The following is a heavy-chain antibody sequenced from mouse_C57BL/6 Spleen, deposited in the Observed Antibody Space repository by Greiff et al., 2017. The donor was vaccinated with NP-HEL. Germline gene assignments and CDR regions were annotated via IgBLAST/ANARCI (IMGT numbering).Heavy chain of an antibody. CDR1: GYTFTSYW. V-gene: IGHV1-53*01. CDR3: ARSTTVTSLYWYFDV. D-gene: IGHD1-1*01. J-gene: IGHJ1*03. CDR2: INPSNGGT. Sequence: VQLQQPGTELVKPGASVKLSCKASGYTFTSYWMHWVKQRPGQGLEWIGNINPSNGGTNYNEKFKSKATLTVDKSSSTAYMQLSSLTSEDSAVYYCARSTTVTSLYWYFDVWGTGTTVTVSS.